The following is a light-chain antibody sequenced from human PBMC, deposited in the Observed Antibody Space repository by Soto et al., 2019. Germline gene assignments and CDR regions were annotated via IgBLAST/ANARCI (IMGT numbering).Light chain of an antibody. CDR1: QSVDTTF. CDR3: QQYMSSVT. J-gene: IGKJ1*01. V-gene: IGKV3-20*01. CDR2: GAS. Sequence: EIVLTQSPGSLSLSPGQRATLSCRASQSVDTTFFAWYQKKPGQAPRLLIYGASKRATGIPDRFSGSGSGTDFPLNISRLEPEDFAVYYFQQYMSSVTFGQGTKVEIK.